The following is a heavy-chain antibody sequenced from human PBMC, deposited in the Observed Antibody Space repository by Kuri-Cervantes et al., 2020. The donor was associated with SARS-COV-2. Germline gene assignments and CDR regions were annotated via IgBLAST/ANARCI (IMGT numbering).Heavy chain of an antibody. CDR3: ARDSPTSIHTFDY. CDR1: GSTVSSNY. J-gene: IGHJ4*02. CDR2: IYSGGST. D-gene: IGHD5-18*01. V-gene: IGHV3-66*02. Sequence: GETLKISCAASGSTVSSNYMSWVRQATGKVLEWVSVIYSGGSTYYADSVKGRFTISRDNSKNTLYLQMNSLRAEDTAVYYCARDSPTSIHTFDYRGQGTLVTVSS.